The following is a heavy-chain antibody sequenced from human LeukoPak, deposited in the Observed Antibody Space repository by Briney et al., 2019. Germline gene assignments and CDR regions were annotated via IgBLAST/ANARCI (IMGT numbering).Heavy chain of an antibody. D-gene: IGHD3-22*01. CDR3: ARAPYDSSGPPSDY. J-gene: IGHJ4*02. Sequence: SGTLSLTCAVSGGSISSSNWWSWVRQPPGKGLEWIGEINHSGSTNYNPSLKSRVTISVDTSKNQFSLKLSSVTAADTAVYYCARAPYDSSGPPSDYWGQGTLVTVSS. CDR2: INHSGST. CDR1: GGSISSSNW. V-gene: IGHV4-4*02.